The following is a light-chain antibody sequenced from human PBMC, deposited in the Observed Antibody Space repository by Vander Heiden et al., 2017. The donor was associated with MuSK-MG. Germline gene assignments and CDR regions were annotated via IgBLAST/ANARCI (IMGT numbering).Light chain of an antibody. Sequence: QMTQSPSSLSASVGDRVTITCRESQSISSYLNWYKQKPGKAPKLLIVAASSLQSGVQSRCSGSGYGTDFTLTISSLQPEDFATYYCQQSYSTPPFTFGYGVKVDIK. V-gene: IGKV1-39*01. CDR1: QSISSY. CDR2: AAS. CDR3: QQSYSTPPFT. J-gene: IGKJ3*01.